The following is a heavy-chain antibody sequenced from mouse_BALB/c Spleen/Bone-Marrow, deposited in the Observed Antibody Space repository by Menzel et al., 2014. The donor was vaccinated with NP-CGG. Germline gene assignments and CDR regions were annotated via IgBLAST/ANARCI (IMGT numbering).Heavy chain of an antibody. D-gene: IGHD2-1*01. CDR3: TKGNYFFDY. Sequence: LQQSGSELVRPGASVKLSCKASGYTFINYWIHWVKPRPGQGLEWIGNFYPGSGTTNYDEKFKTKATLTVDTFSSTAYMQLSSLASEDSAVYYCTKGNYFFDYWGQGTTLTVSS. CDR2: FYPGSGTT. J-gene: IGHJ2*01. V-gene: IGHV1S22*01. CDR1: GYTFINYW.